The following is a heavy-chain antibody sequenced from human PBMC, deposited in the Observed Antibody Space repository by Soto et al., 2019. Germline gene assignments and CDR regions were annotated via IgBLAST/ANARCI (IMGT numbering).Heavy chain of an antibody. CDR2: INHSGST. D-gene: IGHD4-17*01. J-gene: IGHJ3*02. CDR1: GGSFSGYY. CDR3: AGYSTVTTKPLHAFDI. Sequence: QVQLQQWGAGLLKPSETLSLTCAVYGGSFSGYYWSWIRQPPGKGLEWIGEINHSGSTNYNPSLKSRVTISVDTSKNQFSLKLSSVTAADTAVYYCAGYSTVTTKPLHAFDIWGQGTMVTVSS. V-gene: IGHV4-34*01.